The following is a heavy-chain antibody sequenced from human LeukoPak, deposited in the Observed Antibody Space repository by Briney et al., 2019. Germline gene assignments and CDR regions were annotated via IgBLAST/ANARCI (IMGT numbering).Heavy chain of an antibody. D-gene: IGHD5-12*01. CDR2: IYYSGST. CDR1: GGSISSSSYY. V-gene: IGHV4-39*01. J-gene: IGHJ5*02. CDR3: ARQEARYSGYGNWFDP. Sequence: SETLSLTCTVSGGSISSSSYYWGWIRQPPGKGPEWIGSIYYSGSTYYNPSLKSRVTISVDTSKNQFSLKLSSVTAADTAVYYCARQEARYSGYGNWFDPWGQGTLVTVSS.